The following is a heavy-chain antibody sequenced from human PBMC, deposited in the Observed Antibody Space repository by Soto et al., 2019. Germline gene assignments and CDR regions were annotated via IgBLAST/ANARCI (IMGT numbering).Heavy chain of an antibody. CDR3: ARVLRVFLEWVGADH. V-gene: IGHV3-33*01. D-gene: IGHD3-3*01. CDR1: GFSFRSYD. Sequence: QVQLVESGGGVVQPWRSLRLSCAASGFSFRSYDMHWVRQAPGKGLEWVAVIWSDGSDKYYADSVKGRFSISRDNSRNKLDLQMDTLTAEDTAVYYGARVLRVFLEWVGADHGGQGTLVTVSS. J-gene: IGHJ4*02. CDR2: IWSDGSDK.